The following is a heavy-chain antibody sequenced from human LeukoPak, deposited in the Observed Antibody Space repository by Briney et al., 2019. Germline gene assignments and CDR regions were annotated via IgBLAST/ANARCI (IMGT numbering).Heavy chain of an antibody. V-gene: IGHV3-13*05. J-gene: IGHJ6*02. D-gene: IGHD2-2*01. CDR2: FHTDNGP. CDR1: GFTFSDYD. CDR3: ARGSCSTNNCYERLRGRDV. Sequence: GGSLRLSCAASGFTFSDYDMHWVRQAPGKGLEWVSSFHTDNGPHYPVSLKGRFTISRENAKNFLFLQRNSLRAGDTAVYYCARGSCSTNNCYERLRGRDVWGQGTMVTVSS.